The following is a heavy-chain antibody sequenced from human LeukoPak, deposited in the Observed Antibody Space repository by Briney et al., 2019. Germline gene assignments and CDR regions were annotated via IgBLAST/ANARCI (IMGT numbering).Heavy chain of an antibody. V-gene: IGHV4-30-4*01. J-gene: IGHJ4*02. CDR2: IYYSGST. D-gene: IGHD3-22*01. CDR3: ARVYAGYYYSHYLDY. Sequence: PSQTLSLTCTLSGGSISSGDYYWSWIRQPAGKGLEWIGYIYYSGSTYYNPSLKSRVTISVDTSKNQFSLKLSSVTAADTAVYYCARVYAGYYYSHYLDYWGQGTLVTVSS. CDR1: GGSISSGDYY.